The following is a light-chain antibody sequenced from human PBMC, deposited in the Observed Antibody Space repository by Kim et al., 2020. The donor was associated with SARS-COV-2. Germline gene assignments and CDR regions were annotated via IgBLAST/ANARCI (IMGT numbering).Light chain of an antibody. J-gene: IGKJ3*01. CDR2: KVS. CDR3: MQGPHWPPT. CDR1: QSLVSSDRNSY. Sequence: PASISHRSSQSLVSSDRNSYLIWVEQRPGQSPSHLMYKVSDRESAVPDRCSESGSGTDFALKLSRVEAGDVRVFYCMQGPHWPPTFGQGAQVD. V-gene: IGKV2-30*01.